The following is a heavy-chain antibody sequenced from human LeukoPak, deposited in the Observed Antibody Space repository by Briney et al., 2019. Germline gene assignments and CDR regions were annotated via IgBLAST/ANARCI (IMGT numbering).Heavy chain of an antibody. CDR1: GGSISSSSYY. CDR3: ARDKMATIKRWFDP. J-gene: IGHJ5*02. V-gene: IGHV4-39*07. CDR2: IYYSGST. Sequence: SETLSLTCTVSGGSISSSSYYWGWIRRPPGKGLEWIGSIYYSGSTYYNPSLKSRVTISVDTSKNQFSLKLSSVTAADTAVYYCARDKMATIKRWFDPWGQGTLVTVSS. D-gene: IGHD5-24*01.